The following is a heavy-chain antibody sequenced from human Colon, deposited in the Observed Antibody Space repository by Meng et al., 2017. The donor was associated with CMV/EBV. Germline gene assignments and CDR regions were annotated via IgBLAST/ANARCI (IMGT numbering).Heavy chain of an antibody. CDR2: ILPRGPT. CDR3: ARDLTVVRGVLDY. J-gene: IGHJ4*02. Sequence: VPGDSLTRRNWWRWVRQPPGKALAWFVDILPRGPTKYNQYLKSRVTISVDKSRNQFSLKLSPVTAADTAVYYCARDLTVVRGVLDYWSQGTLVTVSS. CDR1: GDSLTRRNW. V-gene: IGHV4-4*02. D-gene: IGHD3-10*01.